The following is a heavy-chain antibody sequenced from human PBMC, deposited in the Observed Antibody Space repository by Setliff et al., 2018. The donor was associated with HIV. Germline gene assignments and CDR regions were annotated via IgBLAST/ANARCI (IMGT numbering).Heavy chain of an antibody. J-gene: IGHJ4*02. V-gene: IGHV4-61*09. D-gene: IGHD2-2*01. CDR3: AREIVVVPAATRY. Sequence: SETLSLTCTVSGGSISSGSYYWSWIRQPAGKGLEWIGHVYTGGSTNYNPSLKSRVTISVDTSKNQFSLKLNSVTAADTAVYYCAREIVVVPAATRYWGQGTLVTVSS. CDR1: GGSISSGSYY. CDR2: VYTGGST.